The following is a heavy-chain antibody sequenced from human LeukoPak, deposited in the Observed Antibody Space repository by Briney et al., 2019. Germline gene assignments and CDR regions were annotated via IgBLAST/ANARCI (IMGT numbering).Heavy chain of an antibody. V-gene: IGHV3-53*01. D-gene: IGHD3-22*01. CDR2: IYSGGTT. CDR3: VRGPPQMMVPIY. Sequence: GGSLRLPCAASGFTVSNNYVTWVRQAPGKGLEWVAVIYSGGTTYYADSVKGRFTISRDNSKNTLYLQMNSLRVEDTAVYYCVRGPPQMMVPIYWGQGTLVTVSS. CDR1: GFTVSNNY. J-gene: IGHJ4*02.